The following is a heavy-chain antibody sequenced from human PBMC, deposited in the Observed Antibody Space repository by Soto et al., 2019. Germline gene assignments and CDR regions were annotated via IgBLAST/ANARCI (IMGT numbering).Heavy chain of an antibody. V-gene: IGHV4-34*01. CDR2: INHSGST. CDR1: GGSFSGYY. J-gene: IGHJ4*02. CDR3: ARPKRDSGGRKFDY. Sequence: SETLSLTCAVYGGSFSGYYWSWIRQPPGKGLEWIGEINHSGSTNYNPSLKSRVTISVDTSKNQFSLKLSSVTAADTAVYYCARPKRDSGGRKFDYWGQGTLVTVSS. D-gene: IGHD3-10*01.